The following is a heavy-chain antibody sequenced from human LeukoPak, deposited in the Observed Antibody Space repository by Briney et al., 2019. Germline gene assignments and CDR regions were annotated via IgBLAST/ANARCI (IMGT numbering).Heavy chain of an antibody. Sequence: SVKVSCKSSGGTFSNYAIIWVRQAPGQGLEWMGSINPILGIANYAQKFQGRVTITADKSTSTAYMELSSLKSEDTAVYYCARDGGDGGYCSGGSCYGLIDYWGQGTLVTVSS. CDR3: ARDGGDGGYCSGGSCYGLIDY. V-gene: IGHV1-69*04. J-gene: IGHJ4*02. CDR2: INPILGIA. CDR1: GGTFSNYA. D-gene: IGHD2-15*01.